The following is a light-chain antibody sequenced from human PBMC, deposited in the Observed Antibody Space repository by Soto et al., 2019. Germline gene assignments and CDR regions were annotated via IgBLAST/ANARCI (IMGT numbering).Light chain of an antibody. CDR2: GVS. J-gene: IGLJ2*01. V-gene: IGLV2-14*01. CDR1: SSDVGGYNY. CDR3: SSYKTSSTVVV. Sequence: QSVLTQPASVSGSPGQSITISCTGTSSDVGGYNYVSWYQQYPGKAPKLMIFGVSDRPSGVSNRFSGSKSGNTASLTISGLQPEDEADYYCSSYKTSSTVVVFGGGTKVTVL.